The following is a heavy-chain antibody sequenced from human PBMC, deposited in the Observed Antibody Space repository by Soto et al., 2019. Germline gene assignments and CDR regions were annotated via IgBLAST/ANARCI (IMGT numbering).Heavy chain of an antibody. J-gene: IGHJ4*02. D-gene: IGHD3-10*01. CDR1: GFTFSSYD. V-gene: IGHV3-13*01. CDR3: ARARFAEFLFDY. CDR2: IGTAGDT. Sequence: PGGSLRLSCAASGFTFSSYDMHWVRQATGKGLEWVSAIGTAGDTYYPGSVKGRFTISRENAKNSLYLQMNSLRAGDTAVYYCARARFAEFLFDYWGQGTLVTVSS.